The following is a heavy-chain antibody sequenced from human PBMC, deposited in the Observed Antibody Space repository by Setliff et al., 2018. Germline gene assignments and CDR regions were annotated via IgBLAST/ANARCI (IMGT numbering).Heavy chain of an antibody. Sequence: GSLRLSCATSGFTFSTHAMHWARQAPGKGLDWVAMIWSDGNTTYYADSVKGRFTVSRDNSRNTLHLQMNSLRAEDTAVYYCAKDQRESTGWFKLFDYWGQGVLVTVSS. CDR3: AKDQRESTGWFKLFDY. CDR1: GFTFSTHA. J-gene: IGHJ4*02. D-gene: IGHD6-19*01. V-gene: IGHV3-33*06. CDR2: IWSDGNTT.